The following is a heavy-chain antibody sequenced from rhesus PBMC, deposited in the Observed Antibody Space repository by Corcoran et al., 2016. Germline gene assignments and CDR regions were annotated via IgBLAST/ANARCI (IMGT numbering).Heavy chain of an antibody. CDR1: GGSISRYW. CDR3: DAEFVF. CDR2: ISGNSGST. J-gene: IGHJ4*01. D-gene: IGHD6-19*01. Sequence: QVQLQESGPGLVKPSETLSLTCAVSGGSISRYWWTWIRQSPGKGLEWIGEISGNSGSTNYNPSLKSRVTISKDASKNQFSLKLNSVTAADTAVYYCDAEFVFWGQGVLVTVSS. V-gene: IGHV4-80*01.